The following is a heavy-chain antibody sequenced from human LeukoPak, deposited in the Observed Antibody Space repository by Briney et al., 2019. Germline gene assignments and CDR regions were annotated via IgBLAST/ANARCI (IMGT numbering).Heavy chain of an antibody. CDR3: TTHPGYESY. Sequence: GGSLRLSCATSGFTFNLAWMSWVRQAPGKGLEWVGRIKRNTQGATTDYAAAVKGRFTISRYDSKNTLYLQMNSLEIEDTGVYYCTTHPGYESYWGQGTLVTVSS. V-gene: IGHV3-15*01. D-gene: IGHD2-15*01. CDR1: GFTFNLAW. J-gene: IGHJ4*02. CDR2: IKRNTQGATT.